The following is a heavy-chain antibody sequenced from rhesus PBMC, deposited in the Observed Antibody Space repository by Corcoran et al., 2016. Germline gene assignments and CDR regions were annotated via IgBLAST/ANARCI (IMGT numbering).Heavy chain of an antibody. CDR1: GFTFSSYA. CDR3: AKGQYNNFESYFDY. V-gene: IGHV3-103*01. Sequence: EVQLVESGGGLAKPGGSLKLSCAASGFTFSSYAISWVVQAPGKGLEWVSVIDVCWSSQSYTDSVKCRCTISRDNSKNTLSLQMNSLRAEDTAVYYCAKGQYNNFESYFDYWGQGVLVTVSS. D-gene: IGHD4-23*01. J-gene: IGHJ4*01. CDR2: IDVCWSSQ.